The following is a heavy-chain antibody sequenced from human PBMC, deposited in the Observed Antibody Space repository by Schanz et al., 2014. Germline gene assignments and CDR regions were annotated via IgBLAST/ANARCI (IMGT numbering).Heavy chain of an antibody. CDR3: AKDGVPSPWVCFGGYCYSGGADY. V-gene: IGHV3-23*01. Sequence: DVQLLESGGYLVQPGGSLRLSCAASGFTVSSKYMNWVRQAPGKGPEWVSVISGSGETTYYADSVKGRFTISRDNSKNALYLQMNSLRAEDTAVYYCAKDGVPSPWVCFGGYCYSGGADYWGQGTLVTVSS. CDR2: ISGSGETT. D-gene: IGHD2-21*02. CDR1: GFTVSSKY. J-gene: IGHJ4*02.